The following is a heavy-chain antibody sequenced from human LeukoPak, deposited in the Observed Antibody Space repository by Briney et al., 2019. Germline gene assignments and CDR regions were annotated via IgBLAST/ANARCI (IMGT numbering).Heavy chain of an antibody. CDR3: AKGAYDYIEIGYFDS. D-gene: IGHD5-12*01. CDR1: GFTSTNYA. CDR2: LIGSSGST. V-gene: IGHV3-23*01. Sequence: GGSLRLSCAASGFTSTNYAMNWVRQAPRKGLEWVSVLIGSSGSTDYADSVKGRFTISRDTSKNTLFLQMNSLRAEDTAIYYCAKGAYDYIEIGYFDSWGQGTLVTVSS. J-gene: IGHJ4*02.